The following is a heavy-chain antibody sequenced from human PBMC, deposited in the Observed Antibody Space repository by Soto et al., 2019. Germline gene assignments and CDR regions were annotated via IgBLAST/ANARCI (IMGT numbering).Heavy chain of an antibody. J-gene: IGHJ5*02. CDR1: GGSISSYY. Sequence: SETLSLTCTVSGGSISSYYWSWIRQHPGKGLEWIGSFYSSGSIIYNPSLKSRVSISGDTSRNQFSMTLTSVTAADTALYYCARMYGFGSGWFHPWGQGTLVTVSS. D-gene: IGHD3-10*01. V-gene: IGHV4-4*08. CDR2: FYSSGSI. CDR3: ARMYGFGSGWFHP.